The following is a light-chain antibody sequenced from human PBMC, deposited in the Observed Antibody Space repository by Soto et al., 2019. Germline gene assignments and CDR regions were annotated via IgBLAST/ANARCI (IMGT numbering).Light chain of an antibody. V-gene: IGKV4-1*01. CDR3: QQYYPPPTIT. Sequence: DIVMTQSPDSLAMSLGERATINCKSSQSVLYTLNKRNYLSWYQQKPGQPPKLLIYWAYTRDSGVPDRFSGSGSGKESTLTISALQAKDAEVYYCQQYYPPPTITLARGHDWRLN. CDR1: QSVLYTLNKRNY. J-gene: IGKJ5*01. CDR2: WAY.